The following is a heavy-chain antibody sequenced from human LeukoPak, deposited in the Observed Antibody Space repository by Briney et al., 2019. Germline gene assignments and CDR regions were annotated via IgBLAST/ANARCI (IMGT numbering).Heavy chain of an antibody. J-gene: IGHJ4*02. CDR3: ARETWTGYYSNFDY. CDR1: GFTFSSYW. Sequence: GGSLRLSCAASGFTFSSYWMSWVRQAPGKGLEWVANIKQDGSEKYYVDSVKGRFTISRDNAKNSLYLQMNSLRAEDTAVYYCARETWTGYYSNFDYWGQGTLVTVSS. V-gene: IGHV3-7*01. CDR2: IKQDGSEK. D-gene: IGHD3/OR15-3a*01.